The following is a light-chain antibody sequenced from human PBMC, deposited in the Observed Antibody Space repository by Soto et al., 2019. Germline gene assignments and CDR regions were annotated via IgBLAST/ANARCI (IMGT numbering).Light chain of an antibody. CDR1: SSDVGGYNY. CDR2: DVS. Sequence: QSVLTQPRSVSGSPGQSVTISCTGTSSDVGGYNYVSWYQQHPGKAPKLMIYDVSKRPSGVPDRFSGSKSGNTASLTISGLQAEDEADYYCCSYAGSYTFEFGGATKLTVL. CDR3: CSYAGSYTFE. J-gene: IGLJ2*01. V-gene: IGLV2-11*01.